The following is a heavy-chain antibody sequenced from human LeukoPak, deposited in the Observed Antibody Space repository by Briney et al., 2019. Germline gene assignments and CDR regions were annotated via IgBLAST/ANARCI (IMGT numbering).Heavy chain of an antibody. CDR2: IYHSGST. CDR1: GYSISSGYY. Sequence: EPSETLSLTCTVSGYSISSGYYWGWIRQPPGKGLEWIGSIYHSGSTYYNPSLKSRVTISVDKSKNQFSLKLSSVTAADTAVYYCARDSSGWYFVYWGQGTLVTVSS. D-gene: IGHD6-19*01. J-gene: IGHJ4*02. V-gene: IGHV4-38-2*02. CDR3: ARDSSGWYFVY.